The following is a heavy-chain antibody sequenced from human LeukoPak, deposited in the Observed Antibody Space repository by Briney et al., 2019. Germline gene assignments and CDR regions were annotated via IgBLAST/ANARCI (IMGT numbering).Heavy chain of an antibody. Sequence: ASVKVSCKASGYTFTGYYMHWVRQAPGQGLEWMGWINPNSGGSNYAQKFQGRVTMTSDTSINTAYMELSRLISDDTAVYYCGGDGKISGGFFDYWAREPWVTVSS. CDR3: GGDGKISGGFFDY. CDR2: INPNSGGS. J-gene: IGHJ4*02. CDR1: GYTFTGYY. D-gene: IGHD3-10*01. V-gene: IGHV1-2*02.